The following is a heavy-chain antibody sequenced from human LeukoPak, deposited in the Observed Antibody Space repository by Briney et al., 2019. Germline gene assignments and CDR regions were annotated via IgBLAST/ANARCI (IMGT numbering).Heavy chain of an antibody. V-gene: IGHV1-69*06. CDR2: IIPIFGTA. CDR1: GYTFTSYG. D-gene: IGHD3-22*01. Sequence: GASVKVSCKASGYTFTSYGISWVRQAPGQGLEWMGGIIPIFGTANYAQKFQGRVTITADKSTTTAYMELSSLRSEDTAVYYCARTRGGGYYDSSGYFVWGQGTMVTVSS. J-gene: IGHJ3*01. CDR3: ARTRGGGYYDSSGYFV.